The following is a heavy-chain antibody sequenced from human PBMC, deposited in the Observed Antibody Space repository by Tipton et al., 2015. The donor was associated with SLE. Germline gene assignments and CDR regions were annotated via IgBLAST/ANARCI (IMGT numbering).Heavy chain of an antibody. D-gene: IGHD3-10*01. CDR3: ARGVLWFGFSRRAFDI. CDR1: GGSISSSSYY. J-gene: IGHJ3*02. CDR2: IYYSGST. V-gene: IGHV4-39*07. Sequence: LRLSCTVSGGSISSSSYYWGWIRQPPGKGLEWIGSIYYSGSTYYNPSLKSRVTISVDTSKNQFSLKLSSVTAADTAVYSCARGVLWFGFSRRAFDIWGQGTMVTVSS.